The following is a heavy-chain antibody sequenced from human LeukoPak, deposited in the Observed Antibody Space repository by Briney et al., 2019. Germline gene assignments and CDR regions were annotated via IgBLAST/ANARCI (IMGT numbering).Heavy chain of an antibody. CDR3: ARFGYYDPYFDY. CDR1: GFTSSSDW. J-gene: IGHJ4*02. V-gene: IGHV3-7*01. D-gene: IGHD3-22*01. CDR2: IKQDGSEK. Sequence: PGGSLRLSCAASGFTSSSDWMSWVRQAPGKGLGWVANIKQDGSEKYYMDSVKVRLTISRDNAKNSLYLQMNSWTAEDPAVNYCARFGYYDPYFDYWSQGTLVTVSS.